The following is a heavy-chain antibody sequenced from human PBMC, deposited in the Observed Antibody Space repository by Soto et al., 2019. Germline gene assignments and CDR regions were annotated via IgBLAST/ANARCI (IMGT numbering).Heavy chain of an antibody. CDR1: GFTFSSYA. CDR2: ISGGGGST. D-gene: IGHD1-26*01. V-gene: IGHV3-23*01. J-gene: IGHJ4*02. CDR3: AKDGRRWDLPADY. Sequence: GGSLRLSCAASGFTFSSYAMSWVRQAPGKGLEWVSAISGGGGSTYYADSVKGRFTISRDNSKNMLYLQMNILRAEDTAVYYCAKDGRRWDLPADYWGQGALVTVSS.